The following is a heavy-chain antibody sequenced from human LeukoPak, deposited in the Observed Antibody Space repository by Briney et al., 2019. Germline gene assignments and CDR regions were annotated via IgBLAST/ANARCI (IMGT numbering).Heavy chain of an antibody. J-gene: IGHJ4*02. D-gene: IGHD6-19*01. CDR3: ARYPKIAVAGRGFDY. V-gene: IGHV1-46*01. CDR1: GYTFTSYY. CDR2: INLSGGST. Sequence: ASVKVSCKASGYTFTSYYMHWVRQAPGQGLEWMGIINLSGGSTSYAQKFQGRVTMTRDTSTSTVYMELRSLRSDDTAVYYCARYPKIAVAGRGFDYWGQGTLVTVSS.